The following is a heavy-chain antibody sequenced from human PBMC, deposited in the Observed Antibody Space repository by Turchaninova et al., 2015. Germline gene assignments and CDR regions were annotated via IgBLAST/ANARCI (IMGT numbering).Heavy chain of an antibody. CDR2: IKQEGSEK. D-gene: IGHD5-12*01. Sequence: EVVLGGYGGGLFELGGSGGRSGAASGFTFGSYWMRCARQAPGKGVEWVYNIKQEGSEKYYVDAVKGRFTISRDNAKNSLYLQMNSLRAEDTAVYYCAREDDIVATIDYWGQGTLVTVSS. CDR3: AREDDIVATIDY. CDR1: GFTFGSYW. J-gene: IGHJ4*02. V-gene: IGHV3-7*03.